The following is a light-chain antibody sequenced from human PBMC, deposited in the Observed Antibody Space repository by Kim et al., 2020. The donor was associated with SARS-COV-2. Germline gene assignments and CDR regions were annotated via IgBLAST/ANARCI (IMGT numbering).Light chain of an antibody. V-gene: IGKV3-15*01. J-gene: IGKJ1*01. CDR2: DSS. CDR3: QQYNDWPWT. Sequence: EIVMTQSPATLSVSPGERATLPCRASQSTSTNLAWYQHKPGQAPRLLMSDSSTRATGIPARFSGSGSGTEFTLTISSLQSEDFALYYCQQYNDWPWTFGPGTKVDIK. CDR1: QSTSTN.